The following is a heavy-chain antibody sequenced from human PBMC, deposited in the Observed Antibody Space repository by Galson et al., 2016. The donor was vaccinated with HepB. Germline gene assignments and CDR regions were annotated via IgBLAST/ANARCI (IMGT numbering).Heavy chain of an antibody. CDR3: ARVVDSAYNSRWSAYYFDY. J-gene: IGHJ4*02. Sequence: TLSLTCSVSGDSINSGIYYWSWIRQHPGKGLEWIGYVYYSGSTYYNPSLMSRVTISVDTSKNQFSLRLSSVTAADTAIYYCARVVDSAYNSRWSAYYFDYWGQGTLVTVSS. D-gene: IGHD6-13*01. CDR2: VYYSGST. V-gene: IGHV4-31*03. CDR1: GDSINSGIYY.